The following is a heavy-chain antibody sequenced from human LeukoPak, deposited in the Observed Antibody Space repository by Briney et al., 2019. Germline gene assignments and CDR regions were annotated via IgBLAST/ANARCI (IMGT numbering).Heavy chain of an antibody. J-gene: IGHJ6*02. D-gene: IGHD3-22*01. CDR1: GGTFSSYV. V-gene: IGHV1-69*13. CDR2: IIPIFGTP. CDR3: ARDPKNYYDSSATSYYYYGMDV. Sequence: ASVKVSCKASGGTFSSYVISWVRQAPGQGLEWMGGIIPIFGTPNYAQKFQGRVTITADESTSTAYMELSSLGSEDTAVYYRARDPKNYYDSSATSYYYYGMDVWGQGTTVTVSS.